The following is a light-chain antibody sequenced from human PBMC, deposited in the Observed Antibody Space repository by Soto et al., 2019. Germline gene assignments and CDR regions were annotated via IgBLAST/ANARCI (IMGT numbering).Light chain of an antibody. Sequence: EIVLTQSPGTLSLSPGERATLSCRASQSVSSSYLAWYQQKPGQAPRLLIYGASSRATGIPDRFSGSGSGTDFTLTISRLEPEDSAVYYCQQYGSSRWTFGQGTKVDIX. V-gene: IGKV3-20*01. J-gene: IGKJ1*01. CDR3: QQYGSSRWT. CDR2: GAS. CDR1: QSVSSSY.